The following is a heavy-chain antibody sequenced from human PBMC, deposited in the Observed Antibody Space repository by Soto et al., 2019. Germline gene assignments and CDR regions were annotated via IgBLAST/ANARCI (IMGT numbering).Heavy chain of an antibody. CDR3: ARWWSGSRQGFDS. V-gene: IGHV4-31*03. J-gene: IGHJ5*01. D-gene: IGHD3-3*01. Sequence: QVQLQESGPGLVKPSQTLSLTCTVSGGSISSGDYYWSWIRQHPGKGLEWIGYIYYSGSTYYNPSLKSRVTISVDTSKNQFYLKLSSVTAADTAVYYCARWWSGSRQGFDSWGQGTLVTVSS. CDR2: IYYSGST. CDR1: GGSISSGDYY.